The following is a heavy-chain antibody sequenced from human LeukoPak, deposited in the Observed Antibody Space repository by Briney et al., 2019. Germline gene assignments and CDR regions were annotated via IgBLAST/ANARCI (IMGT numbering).Heavy chain of an antibody. Sequence: GGSLRLSCAASGFTVSSNYMSWVRQAPGKGLEWVSVIYSGGSTYYADSVKGRFTISRDDSKNTLYLQMNSLRAEDTAVYYCARGPPGSDHFDYWGQGTLVTVSS. CDR2: IYSGGST. CDR1: GFTVSSNY. J-gene: IGHJ4*02. CDR3: ARGPPGSDHFDY. V-gene: IGHV3-53*01.